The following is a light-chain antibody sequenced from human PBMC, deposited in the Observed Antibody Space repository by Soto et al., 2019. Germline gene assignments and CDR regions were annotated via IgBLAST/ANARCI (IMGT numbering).Light chain of an antibody. CDR3: QQYGSSPWT. CDR2: GTS. CDR1: QTVSNSY. V-gene: IGKV3-20*01. Sequence: ETVLTQSPGSLSLSLGDRATLSCRASQTVSNSYLAWYQQKPGQAPRLLIYGTSSRATGIPDRFSGSGSGTDFTLTINRLEPEDFVIYYCQQYGSSPWTFGSGTKVEIK. J-gene: IGKJ1*01.